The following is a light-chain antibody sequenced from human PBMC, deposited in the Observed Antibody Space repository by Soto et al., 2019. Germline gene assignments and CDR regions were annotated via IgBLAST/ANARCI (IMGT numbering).Light chain of an antibody. CDR3: CSYTSSSTYV. J-gene: IGLJ1*01. CDR2: DVS. Sequence: QSVLTQPASVSGSPGQSITISCTGTSSDVGGYNYVSWYQQHPGKAPKLMIYDVSNRPSGVSNRFPGSKSGNTASLSISGFQAEDEADYDCCSYTSSSTYVFGTGTQLTVL. CDR1: SSDVGGYNY. V-gene: IGLV2-14*01.